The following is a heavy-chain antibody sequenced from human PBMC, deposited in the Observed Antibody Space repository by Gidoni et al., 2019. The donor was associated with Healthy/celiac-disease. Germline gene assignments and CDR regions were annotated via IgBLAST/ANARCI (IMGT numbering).Heavy chain of an antibody. Sequence: EVQLVESGGGLVKPGGSLRLSCAASGFTFSSYSMNWVRQAPGKGLEWVSSISSSSSYIYYADSVKGRFTISRDNAKNSLYLQMNSLRAEDTAVYYCARDLGFGESYFDYWGQGTLVTVSS. V-gene: IGHV3-21*01. CDR2: ISSSSSYI. J-gene: IGHJ4*02. CDR3: ARDLGFGESYFDY. D-gene: IGHD3-10*01. CDR1: GFTFSSYS.